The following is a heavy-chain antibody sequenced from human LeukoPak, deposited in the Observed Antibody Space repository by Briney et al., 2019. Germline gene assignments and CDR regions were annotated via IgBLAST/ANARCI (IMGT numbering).Heavy chain of an antibody. V-gene: IGHV4-39*01. CDR2: IYYSGST. D-gene: IGHD3-10*01. J-gene: IGHJ3*02. CDR3: ARQGSGSRRDAFDI. CDR1: GGSISSSSYY. Sequence: PSETLSHTCTVSGGSISSSSYYWGWIRQPPGKGLEWIGSIYYSGSTYYNPSLKSRVTISVDTSKNQFSLKLSSVTAADTAVYYCARQGSGSRRDAFDIWGQGTMVTVSS.